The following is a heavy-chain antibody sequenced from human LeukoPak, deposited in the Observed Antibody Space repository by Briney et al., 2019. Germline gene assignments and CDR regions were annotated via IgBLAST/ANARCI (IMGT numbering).Heavy chain of an antibody. CDR2: IKPDGSEI. D-gene: IGHD6-19*01. CDR1: GFSFSDSW. Sequence: GGSLRLSCAASGFSFSDSWMDWVRQAPGKGLEWVANIKPDGSEIYYVDAVKGRFTISRDNAKNSLYLQMNSLRADDTAVYYCTRSLDYWGQGTLVTV. CDR3: TRSLDY. J-gene: IGHJ4*02. V-gene: IGHV3-7*02.